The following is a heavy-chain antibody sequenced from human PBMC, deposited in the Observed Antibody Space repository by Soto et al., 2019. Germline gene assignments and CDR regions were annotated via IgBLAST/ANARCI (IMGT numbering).Heavy chain of an antibody. CDR2: ISTYNGNT. V-gene: IGHV1-18*01. Sequence: QVELVQSGPEVKKPGASVKVSCKASGYSFSKSGFSWMRQAPGQGLEWMGGISTYNGNTNYAQTFQGRLSMTRDTSTTTAFMELTTLRSNGTAVYYCARDEYKNGRNGLNPWGQGTLVTVTS. D-gene: IGHD1-20*01. J-gene: IGHJ5*02. CDR1: GYSFSKSG. CDR3: ARDEYKNGRNGLNP.